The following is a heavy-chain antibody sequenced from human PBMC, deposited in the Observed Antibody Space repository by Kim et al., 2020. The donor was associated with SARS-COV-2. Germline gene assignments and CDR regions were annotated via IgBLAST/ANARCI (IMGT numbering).Heavy chain of an antibody. CDR3: ARARVSGGIDY. Sequence: TTSHPSLKRRVPISVDAAKNQFSWKLSSVNAADTAVYYCARARVSGGIDYWGQGTLVTVSS. V-gene: IGHV4-59*01. CDR2: T. J-gene: IGHJ4*02. D-gene: IGHD2-15*01.